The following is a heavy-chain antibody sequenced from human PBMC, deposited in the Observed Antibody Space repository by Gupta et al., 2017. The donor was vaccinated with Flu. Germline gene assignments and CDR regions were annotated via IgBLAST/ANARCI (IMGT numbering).Heavy chain of an antibody. D-gene: IGHD2-15*01. J-gene: IGHJ6*02. CDR1: GGTFSSYA. V-gene: IGHV1-69*01. Sequence: QVQLVQSAAEVKKPGSSVKVSCKASGGTFSSYAISWVRQAPGQGLEWMGGIIPIFGTANYAQKFQGRVTITADESTSTAYMELSSLRSEDTAVYYCARGSRYCSGGSCYGYYYGMDVWGQGTTVTVSS. CDR3: ARGSRYCSGGSCYGYYYGMDV. CDR2: IIPIFGTA.